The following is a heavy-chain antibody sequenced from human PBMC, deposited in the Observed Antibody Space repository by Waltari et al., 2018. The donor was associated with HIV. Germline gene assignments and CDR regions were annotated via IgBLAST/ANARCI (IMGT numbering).Heavy chain of an antibody. Sequence: QVQLVESGGGLVKPGGSLRLSCAASGFTFSDYYMSWIRQAPGKGLEWVSYISSSGSTIYYEDSVKGHFTSSRDNSKNSLYLQMSSLRAEDTAVYYCATGGGQFRFGVAKRTYGMDVWGQGTTVTVSS. J-gene: IGHJ6*02. CDR3: ATGGGQFRFGVAKRTYGMDV. CDR2: ISSSGSTI. V-gene: IGHV3-11*01. CDR1: GFTFSDYY. D-gene: IGHD3-10*01.